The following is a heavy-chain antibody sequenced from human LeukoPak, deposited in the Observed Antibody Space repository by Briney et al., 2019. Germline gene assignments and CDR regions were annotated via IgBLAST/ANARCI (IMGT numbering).Heavy chain of an antibody. Sequence: GGSLRLSCAASGFTFSSYALHWVRQAPGKGLEYVSAISSNGRNTYYANSVKGRFTISRDNSKNTLYLQMGSLRAEDTAVYYCAREDYGSGSYPLDYWGKGTLVTVSS. CDR1: GFTFSSYA. J-gene: IGHJ4*02. V-gene: IGHV3-64*01. D-gene: IGHD3-10*01. CDR3: AREDYGSGSYPLDY. CDR2: ISSNGRNT.